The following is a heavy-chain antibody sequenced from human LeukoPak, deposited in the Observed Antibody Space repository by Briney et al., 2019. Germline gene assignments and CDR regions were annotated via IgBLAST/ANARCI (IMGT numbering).Heavy chain of an antibody. CDR1: GYTFTSYA. V-gene: IGHV1-2*02. CDR3: ARGYDFWNYYYYMDV. J-gene: IGHJ6*03. D-gene: IGHD3-3*01. Sequence: ASVKVSCKASGYTFTSYAMNWVRQAPGQGLEWMGWINPNSGGTNYAQKFQGRVTMTRDTSISTAYMELSRLRSDDTAVYYCARGYDFWNYYYYMDVWGKGTTVTVSS. CDR2: INPNSGGT.